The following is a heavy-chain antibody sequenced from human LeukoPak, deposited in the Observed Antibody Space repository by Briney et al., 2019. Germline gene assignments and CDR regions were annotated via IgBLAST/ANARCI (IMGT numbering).Heavy chain of an antibody. CDR2: ISGSGGST. V-gene: IGHV3-23*01. Sequence: GGSLRLSCAASGFTFSSYAMSWVRQAPGKGLEWDSAISGSGGSTYYADSVKGRFTISRDNSKNTLYLQMNSLRAEDTAVYYCAKPLYVDTAMVASYWYFDLWGRGTLVTVSS. CDR3: AKPLYVDTAMVASYWYFDL. CDR1: GFTFSSYA. J-gene: IGHJ2*01. D-gene: IGHD5-18*01.